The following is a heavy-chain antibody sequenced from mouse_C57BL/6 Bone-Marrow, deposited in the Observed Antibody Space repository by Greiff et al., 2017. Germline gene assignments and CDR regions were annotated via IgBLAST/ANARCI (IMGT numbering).Heavy chain of an antibody. V-gene: IGHV1-62-2*01. CDR3: ARHEDRDSSGPPAMDY. CDR2: FYPGSGSI. Sequence: QVQLQQPGAELVKPGASVKLSCKASGYTFTEYTIHWVKQRSGQGLEWIGWFYPGSGSIKYNEKFKDKATLTADKSSSTVYMELSRLTSEDSAVYFCARHEDRDSSGPPAMDYWGQGTSVTVSS. CDR1: GYTFTEYT. D-gene: IGHD3-2*02. J-gene: IGHJ4*01.